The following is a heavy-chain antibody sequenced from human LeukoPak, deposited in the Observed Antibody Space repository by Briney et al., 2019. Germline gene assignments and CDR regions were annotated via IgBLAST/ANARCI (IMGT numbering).Heavy chain of an antibody. CDR2: IIPIFGTA. CDR3: ARDKWLGFDY. Sequence: GASVKVSCKASGYTFTGYYMHWVRQAPGQGLEWMGGIIPIFGTANYAQKFQGRVTITADESTSTAYMELSSLRSEDTAVYYCARDKWLGFDYWGQGTLVTVSS. CDR1: GYTFTGYY. V-gene: IGHV1-69*13. D-gene: IGHD6-19*01. J-gene: IGHJ4*02.